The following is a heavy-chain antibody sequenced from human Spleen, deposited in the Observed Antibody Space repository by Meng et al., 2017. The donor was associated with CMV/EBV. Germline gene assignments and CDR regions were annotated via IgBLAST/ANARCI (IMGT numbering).Heavy chain of an antibody. V-gene: IGHV3-23*01. CDR2: VLGTGPT. CDR3: ARGDSSTTWLVFDY. Sequence: GGSLRLSCSASGFTFNNYAMTWVRQAPGKGLEWVSTVLGTGPTYYADYVKGRFTISRDDSRNTLFLQLNSLRDEDTAVFYCARGDSSTTWLVFDYWGLGTLVTASS. D-gene: IGHD6-13*01. J-gene: IGHJ4*02. CDR1: GFTFNNYA.